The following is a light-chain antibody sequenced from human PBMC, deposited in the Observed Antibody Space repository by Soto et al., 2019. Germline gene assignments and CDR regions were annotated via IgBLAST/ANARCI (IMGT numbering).Light chain of an antibody. V-gene: IGKV3-20*01. CDR2: GAS. CDR1: QSVSNNY. J-gene: IGKJ1*01. CDR3: QQYGSSGT. Sequence: EIVLTQSPGTLSLSPGERATLSCRASQSVSNNYLAWYQQKPGQAPMLLIYGASNRATGLPDRFSGSGSGTDCTLTISRLETEDFAVYYCQQYGSSGTFGQGTKVEIK.